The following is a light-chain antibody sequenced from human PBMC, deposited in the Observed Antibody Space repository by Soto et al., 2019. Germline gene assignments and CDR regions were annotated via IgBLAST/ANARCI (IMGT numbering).Light chain of an antibody. J-gene: IGLJ3*02. CDR3: QTYDKSLGGWV. CDR2: GNT. V-gene: IGLV1-40*01. CDR1: SSNIGAGYH. Sequence: QSVLTQPPSVSGAPGQTVTISCPGSSSNIGAGYHVHWYMQLPGKAPKLLIFGNTNRPSGVPDRFSGSGSGSSASLAISGLQAEDEADYYCQTYDKSLGGWVFGGGTKLTVL.